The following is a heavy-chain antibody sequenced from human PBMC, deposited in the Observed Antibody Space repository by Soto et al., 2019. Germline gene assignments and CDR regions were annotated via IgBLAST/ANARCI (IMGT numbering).Heavy chain of an antibody. V-gene: IGHV3-23*01. CDR1: GFTFSSYA. Sequence: EVQLLESGGGLVQPGGSLRLSCAASGFTFSSYAMSWVRQAPGKGLEWVSAISGSGGSTYYADSGKGRFTISRDTSKNRLYLQMNSLRAEDTAVYDCAKGKVVVAAKVFQHWGQGTLVAVSS. J-gene: IGHJ1*01. CDR3: AKGKVVVAAKVFQH. D-gene: IGHD2-15*01. CDR2: ISGSGGST.